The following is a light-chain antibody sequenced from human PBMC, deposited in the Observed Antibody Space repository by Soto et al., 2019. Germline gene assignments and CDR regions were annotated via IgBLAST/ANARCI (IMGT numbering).Light chain of an antibody. CDR2: DVS. CDR1: SSDVGGYNY. CDR3: SSYTSSSTLVV. Sequence: QSALTQPASVSGSPGQSITISCTGTSSDVGGYNYVSWYQQHPGKAPKLMIYDVSNRPSGVSNRFSGSKSGNTASLTISGLQAEAEAEYYCSSYTSSSTLVVFGGGTKLTVL. V-gene: IGLV2-14*01. J-gene: IGLJ2*01.